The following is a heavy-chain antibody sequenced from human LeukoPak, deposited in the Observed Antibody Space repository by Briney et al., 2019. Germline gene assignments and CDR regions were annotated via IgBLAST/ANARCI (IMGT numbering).Heavy chain of an antibody. CDR1: GGTFSSYA. CDR2: IIPIFGTA. J-gene: IGHJ3*02. CDR3: ARGVTVAGSDAFDI. Sequence: SVKVSGKASGGTFSSYAISWVRQAPGQGLEWMGGIIPIFGTANYAQKFQGRVTITTDESTSTAYMELSSLRSEDTAVYYCARGVTVAGSDAFDIWGQGTMVTVSS. V-gene: IGHV1-69*05. D-gene: IGHD6-19*01.